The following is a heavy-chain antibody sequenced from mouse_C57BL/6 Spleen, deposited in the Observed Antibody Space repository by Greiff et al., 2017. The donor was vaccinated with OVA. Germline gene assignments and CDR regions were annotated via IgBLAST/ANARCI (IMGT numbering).Heavy chain of an antibody. CDR2: ISYDGSN. V-gene: IGHV3-6*01. D-gene: IGHD1-1*01. CDR3: ARGTTVGIMDY. CDR1: GYSITSGYY. J-gene: IGHJ4*01. Sequence: EVQLQQSGPGLVKPSQSLSLTCSVTGYSITSGYYWNWIRQFPGNKLEWMGYISYDGSNNYNPSLKNRISITRDTSKNQFFLKLNSVTTEDTATYYCARGTTVGIMDYWGQGTSVTVSS.